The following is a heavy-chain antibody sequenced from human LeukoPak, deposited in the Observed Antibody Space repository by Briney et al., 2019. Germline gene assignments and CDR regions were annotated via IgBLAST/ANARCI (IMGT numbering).Heavy chain of an antibody. CDR2: IYTSGAT. Sequence: SETLSLTCTVTSGSISGHYWSWIRQPAGKEMQWIGRIYTSGATNYNPSLKSRVTISVDTSKNQFSLKLSSVTAADTAVYYCARDRGNYYDSSGYYEQYYFDYWGQGTLVTVSS. CDR1: SGSISGHY. D-gene: IGHD3-22*01. CDR3: ARDRGNYYDSSGYYEQYYFDY. J-gene: IGHJ4*02. V-gene: IGHV4-4*07.